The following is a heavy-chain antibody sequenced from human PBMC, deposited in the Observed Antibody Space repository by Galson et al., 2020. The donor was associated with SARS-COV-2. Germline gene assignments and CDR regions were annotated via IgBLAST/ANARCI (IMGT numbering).Heavy chain of an antibody. V-gene: IGHV2-70*04. CDR2: IDWDDDK. J-gene: IGHJ4*02. CDR1: GFSLRTSGMR. CDR3: ARCPTYAEGRGHFGY. D-gene: IGHD1-26*01. Sequence: SGPTQVKPTQTLTLTCTFSGFSLRTSGMRVSWIRQPPGKALEWLARIDWDDDKFFNTSLKTRLTISKDTAKNQVVLTMTNMDPVDTATDYWARCPTYAEGRGHFGYWSQGIRVTVSS.